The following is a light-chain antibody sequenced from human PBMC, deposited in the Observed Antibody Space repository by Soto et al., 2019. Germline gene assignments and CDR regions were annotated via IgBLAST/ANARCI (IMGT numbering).Light chain of an antibody. V-gene: IGKV3-11*01. J-gene: IGKJ1*01. CDR3: QQRYNWPWT. CDR2: EAS. CDR1: QRVSSF. Sequence: EIMLTQSPATLSLSPGERATLSCRASQRVSSFLAWYQQKPGQAPRLLIYEASNRATGVPARFSGSGSGTDFSLTISSLEPEDFAVYYCQQRYNWPWTFGQGTKVDIK.